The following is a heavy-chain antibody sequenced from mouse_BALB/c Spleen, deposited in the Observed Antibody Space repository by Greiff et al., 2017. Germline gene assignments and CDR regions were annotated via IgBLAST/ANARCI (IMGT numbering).Heavy chain of an antibody. CDR3: ARDGTMITAWFAY. V-gene: IGHV2-9*02. CDR2: IWAGGST. Sequence: VHLVESGPGLVAPSQSLSITCTVSGFSLTSYGVHWVRQPPGKGLEWLGVIWAGGSTNYNSALMSRLSISKDNSKSQVFLKMNSLQTDDTAMYYCARDGTMITAWFAYWGQGTLVTVSA. D-gene: IGHD2-4*01. J-gene: IGHJ3*01. CDR1: GFSLTSYG.